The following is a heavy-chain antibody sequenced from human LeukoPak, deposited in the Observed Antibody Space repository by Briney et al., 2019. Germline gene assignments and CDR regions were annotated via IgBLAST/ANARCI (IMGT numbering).Heavy chain of an antibody. Sequence: SVKVSCKASGGTFSSYTISWVRQAPGQGLEWMGRIIPILGIANYAQKFQVRVTITADKSTSTAYMELSSLRSEDTAVYYCARGGRDGYNHGAFDIWGQGTMVTVSS. CDR2: IIPILGIA. J-gene: IGHJ3*02. D-gene: IGHD5-24*01. V-gene: IGHV1-69*02. CDR1: GGTFSSYT. CDR3: ARGGRDGYNHGAFDI.